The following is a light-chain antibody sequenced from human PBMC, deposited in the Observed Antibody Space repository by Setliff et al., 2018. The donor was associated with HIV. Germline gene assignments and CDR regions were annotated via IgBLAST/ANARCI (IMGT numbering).Light chain of an antibody. CDR1: SSDVGGYNY. CDR2: EVN. Sequence: QPALTQPPSASGSPGQSVTISCTGTSSDVGGYNYVSWYQQHPGKAPKLMIYEVNKRPSGVPDRFSGSKSGNTASLTVSGLQADDEADYFCSSYAGSNRRVFGGGTKVTVL. CDR3: SSYAGSNRRV. V-gene: IGLV2-8*01. J-gene: IGLJ3*02.